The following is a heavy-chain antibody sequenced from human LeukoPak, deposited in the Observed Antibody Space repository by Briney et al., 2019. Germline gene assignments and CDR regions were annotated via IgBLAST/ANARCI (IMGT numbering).Heavy chain of an antibody. J-gene: IGHJ4*02. D-gene: IGHD6-19*01. V-gene: IGHV3-23*01. CDR3: AKIRYSSGWFSFDC. CDR2: ISGSGGST. Sequence: GASLRLSCAASGFTFSSYAMSWVRQAPGKGLEWVSAISGSGGSTYYADSVKGRFTISRDNSKNTLYLQMNSLRAEDTAVYYCAKIRYSSGWFSFDCWGQGTLVTVSS. CDR1: GFTFSSYA.